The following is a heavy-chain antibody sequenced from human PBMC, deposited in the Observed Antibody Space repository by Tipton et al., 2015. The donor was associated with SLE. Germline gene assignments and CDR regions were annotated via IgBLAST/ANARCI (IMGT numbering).Heavy chain of an antibody. J-gene: IGHJ6*03. CDR3: ARGVAGYFYYCYLDV. CDR2: IFYGGSS. Sequence: TLSLTCTVSGGSISSSSYYWGWIRQPPGKGLEWIGSIFYGGSSYYNPSLKSRVSMSLDTSTNQFSLRLSSVTAADTAVYYCARGVAGYFYYCYLDVWGKGPTVTISS. V-gene: IGHV4-39*07. CDR1: GGSISSSSYY.